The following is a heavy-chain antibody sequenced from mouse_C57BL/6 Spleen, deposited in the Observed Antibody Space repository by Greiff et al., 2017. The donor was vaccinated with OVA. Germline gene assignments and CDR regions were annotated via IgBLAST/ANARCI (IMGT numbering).Heavy chain of an antibody. V-gene: IGHV5-9*01. Sequence: DVKLVESGGGLVKPGGSLKLSCAASGFTFSSYTMSWVRQTPEKRLEWVATISGCGGNTYYPDSVKGRFTISRDNAKNTLYLQMSSLRSEDTALYYCARQGNWDYWGQGTTLTVSS. CDR3: ARQGNWDY. CDR1: GFTFSSYT. J-gene: IGHJ2*01. D-gene: IGHD4-1*01. CDR2: ISGCGGNT.